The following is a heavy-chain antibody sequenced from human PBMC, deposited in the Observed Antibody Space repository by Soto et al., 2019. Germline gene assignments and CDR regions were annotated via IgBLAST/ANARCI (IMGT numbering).Heavy chain of an antibody. CDR3: AKAVLYSFPMVFDY. J-gene: IGHJ4*02. D-gene: IGHD2-8*01. Sequence: GGSLRFSGAAFGFTFSSNAMSWVGQAPGKGLEWVSAISGSGGSTYYADSVKGRFTISRDNSKNTLYLQMNSLRAEDTAVYYCAKAVLYSFPMVFDYWGQGTLVTVSS. CDR1: GFTFSSNA. V-gene: IGHV3-23*01. CDR2: ISGSGGST.